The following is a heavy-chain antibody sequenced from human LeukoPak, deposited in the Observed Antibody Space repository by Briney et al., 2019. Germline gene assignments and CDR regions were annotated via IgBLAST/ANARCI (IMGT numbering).Heavy chain of an antibody. CDR2: ISGSGGST. CDR3: EKVGGTQGYFDWLSNGNFYY. V-gene: IGHV3-23*01. Sequence: GGSLRLSCAASGFTFDDYAMHWVRQAPGKGLEWVSAISGSGGSTYYADSVKGRFTISRDNSKNTLYLQMNSLRAEDTAVYYCEKVGGTQGYFDWLSNGNFYYWGQGTLVTVSS. CDR1: GFTFDDYA. D-gene: IGHD3-9*01. J-gene: IGHJ4*02.